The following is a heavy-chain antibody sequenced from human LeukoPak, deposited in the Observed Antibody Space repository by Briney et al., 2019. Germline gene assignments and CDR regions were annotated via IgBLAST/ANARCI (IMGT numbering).Heavy chain of an antibody. V-gene: IGHV4-39*07. D-gene: IGHD2-21*01. CDR3: ARHLAGHFGGFYFDY. CDR1: GDSISSSNSY. J-gene: IGHJ4*02. Sequence: PSETLSLTCTVSGDSISSSNSYWGWIRQPPGKGLEWIGSIYYSGSTYYNPSLKSRVTISVDTSKNQFSLKLSSVTAADTAVYYCARHLAGHFGGFYFDYWGQGTLVTVSS. CDR2: IYYSGST.